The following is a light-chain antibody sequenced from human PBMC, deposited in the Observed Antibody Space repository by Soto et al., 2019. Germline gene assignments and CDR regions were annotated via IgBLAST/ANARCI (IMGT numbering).Light chain of an antibody. CDR1: QSVSSY. CDR2: DAS. J-gene: IGKJ4*01. V-gene: IGKV3-11*01. Sequence: EIVLTQSPATLSLSPGEIATLSCRASQSVSSYLAWYQQKPGQAPRLLIYDASNRATGIPARFSGSGSGTYFTLTISSLDPGDFAVYYCQQRSNGTFGGGTKVEIK. CDR3: QQRSNGT.